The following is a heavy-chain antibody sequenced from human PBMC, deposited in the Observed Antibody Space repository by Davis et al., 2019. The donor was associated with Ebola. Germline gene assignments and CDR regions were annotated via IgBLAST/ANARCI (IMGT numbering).Heavy chain of an antibody. J-gene: IGHJ6*02. CDR1: GYTFTSYY. Sequence: ASVKVSCKASGYTFTSYYMHWVRQAPGQGLEWMGIINPSGGSTTYAQKFQGRVTMTRDTSTSTVYMELSSLRSEDTAVYYCSTLDILTAYVPYAMDVWGQGTTVTVS. CDR2: INPSGGST. CDR3: STLDILTAYVPYAMDV. V-gene: IGHV1-46*01. D-gene: IGHD3-9*01.